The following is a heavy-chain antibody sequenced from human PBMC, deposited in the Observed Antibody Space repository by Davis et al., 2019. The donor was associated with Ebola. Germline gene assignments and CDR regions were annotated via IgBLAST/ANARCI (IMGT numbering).Heavy chain of an antibody. V-gene: IGHV1-8*01. CDR3: ARGVFNYGTFNWFDP. CDR2: MNPNSDNT. D-gene: IGHD3-10*01. J-gene: IGHJ5*02. CDR1: AYTFTSYD. Sequence: ASVLVSCNASAYTFTSYDIHWVRQAPGHGLEWMGWMNPNSDNTGYAQKFQGRVTMTRNTSISTAYMELSSLRSEDTAVYYCARGVFNYGTFNWFDPWGQGILVTVSS.